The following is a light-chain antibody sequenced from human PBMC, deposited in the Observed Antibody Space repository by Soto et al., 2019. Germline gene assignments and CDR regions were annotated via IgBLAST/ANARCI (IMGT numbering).Light chain of an antibody. Sequence: QSAPTQPASVSGSPGQSITISCTGTSSDVGGFDYVSWYQHHPGKVPKLMIYDVFNRPSGISNRFSGSKSGNTASLTISGLQPEDEADYYCSSFTSRSTLLFGGGTKLTVL. CDR3: SSFTSRSTLL. V-gene: IGLV2-14*03. CDR1: SSDVGGFDY. CDR2: DVF. J-gene: IGLJ2*01.